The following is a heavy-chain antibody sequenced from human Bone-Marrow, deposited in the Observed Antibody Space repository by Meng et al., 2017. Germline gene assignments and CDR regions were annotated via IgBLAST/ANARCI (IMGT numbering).Heavy chain of an antibody. CDR2: IFSNDEK. J-gene: IGHJ6*02. CDR3: ARIPAYCSGGSCYPSYGMDV. CDR1: GFSLSNARMG. Sequence: SGPTLVKPTETLTLTCTVSGFSLSNARMGVSWIRQPPGKALEWLAHIFSNDEKSYSTSLKSRLTISKDTSKSQVVLTMTNMDPVDTATYYCARIPAYCSGGSCYPSYGMDVWGQGTTVTV. D-gene: IGHD2-15*01. V-gene: IGHV2-26*01.